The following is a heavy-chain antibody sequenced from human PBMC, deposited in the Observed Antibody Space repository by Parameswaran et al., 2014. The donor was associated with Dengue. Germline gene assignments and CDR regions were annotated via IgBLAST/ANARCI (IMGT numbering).Heavy chain of an antibody. CDR3: ASSSSPRWIIYYYYGMDV. CDR2: TYYRSKWYN. J-gene: IGHJ6*02. D-gene: IGHD6-13*01. Sequence: KWIRQSPSRGLEWLGRTYYRSKWYNDYTVSVKSRITINPDTSKNQFSLQLNSVTPEDTALYYCASSSSPRWIIYYYYGMDVWGQGTTVTVSS. V-gene: IGHV6-1*01.